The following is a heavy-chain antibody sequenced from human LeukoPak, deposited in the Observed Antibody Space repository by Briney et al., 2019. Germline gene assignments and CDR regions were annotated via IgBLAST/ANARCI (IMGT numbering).Heavy chain of an antibody. CDR1: GYTFTTYG. CDR2: ISGYNGNT. CDR3: ARAPPPPQYGGNHYPDYYGMDV. Sequence: ASVKVSCKASGYTFTTYGISWVRQAPGQGLEWMGWISGYNGNTNYAQKFQGRVTMTRDTSISTAYMELSRLRSDDTAVYYCARAPPPPQYGGNHYPDYYGMDVWGQGTTVTVSS. D-gene: IGHD4-23*01. J-gene: IGHJ6*02. V-gene: IGHV1-18*01.